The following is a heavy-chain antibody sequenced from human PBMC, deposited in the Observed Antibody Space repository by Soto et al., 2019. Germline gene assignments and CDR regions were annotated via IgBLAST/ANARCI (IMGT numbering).Heavy chain of an antibody. Sequence: GESLKISCKGPGHLFNDHWICWVRQTPGKGLEWMGLIFTRDSETKTSPSFQGHVSFSVDNSINTVYLQWTSLKTTDTGIYFCARGYFDSGHGYDLWGQRTLVTVSS. D-gene: IGHD3-10*01. J-gene: IGHJ5*02. V-gene: IGHV5-51*01. CDR2: IFTRDSET. CDR1: GHLFNDHW. CDR3: ARGYFDSGHGYDL.